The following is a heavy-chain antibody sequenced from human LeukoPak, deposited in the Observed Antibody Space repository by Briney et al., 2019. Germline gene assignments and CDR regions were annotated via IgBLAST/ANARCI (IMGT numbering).Heavy chain of an antibody. CDR3: ARGNYGFDY. Sequence: GGSRRPSCVASGSIFIDKATDWVRPLPGKGLVWVSRILADGTQTMYADSVKGRFTISRGNAKNTLYLQMNSLRAEDTAAYYCARGNYGFDYWGQGTLVIVSS. V-gene: IGHV3-74*03. CDR2: ILADGTQT. J-gene: IGHJ4*02. CDR1: GSIFIDKA. D-gene: IGHD1-7*01.